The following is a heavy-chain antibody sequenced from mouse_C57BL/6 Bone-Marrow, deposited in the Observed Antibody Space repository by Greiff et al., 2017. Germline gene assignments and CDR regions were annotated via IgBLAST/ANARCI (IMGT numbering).Heavy chain of an antibody. CDR3: ARSRSSPRFAY. J-gene: IGHJ3*01. CDR1: GYAFSSYW. CDR2: IYPGDGDT. Sequence: VQLQESGAELVKPGASVKISCKASGYAFSSYWMNWVKQRPGKGLEWIGQIYPGDGDTNYNGKFKGKATLTADKSSSTAYMQLSSLTSEDSAVYFCARSRSSPRFAYWGQGTLVTVSA. V-gene: IGHV1-80*01. D-gene: IGHD1-1*01.